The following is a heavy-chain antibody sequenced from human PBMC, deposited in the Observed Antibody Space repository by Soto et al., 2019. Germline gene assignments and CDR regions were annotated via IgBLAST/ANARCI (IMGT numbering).Heavy chain of an antibody. V-gene: IGHV3-23*01. D-gene: IGHD6-19*01. CDR2: IGGDAAKT. J-gene: IGHJ6*02. CDR3: AKDSPGSVSGLNL. Sequence: EVQLLESGGGLVQPGGSLRLSCAASGFTFSNYAMSWVRQAPGKGLEWVSLIGGDAAKTYYADSVKGRFTISRDNSKNTLYLQMNSLRAEDTAIYCCAKDSPGSVSGLNLWGQGTTVTVSS. CDR1: GFTFSNYA.